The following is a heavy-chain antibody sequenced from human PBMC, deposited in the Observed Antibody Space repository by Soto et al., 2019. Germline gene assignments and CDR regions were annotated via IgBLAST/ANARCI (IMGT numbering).Heavy chain of an antibody. J-gene: IGHJ2*01. CDR3: AREIMPLTNDWYFDL. CDR2: IFDSGST. V-gene: IGHV4-30-4*01. D-gene: IGHD2-8*01. CDR1: DGSIIGVVHC. Sequence: QSLTCTVSDGSIIGVVHCWSWIRQPPGKGLEWIGHIFDSGSTYYNPSLKSRLTISVDTSKNQFSLRLSSVTAADTAVYYCAREIMPLTNDWYFDLWGRGTLVTVSS.